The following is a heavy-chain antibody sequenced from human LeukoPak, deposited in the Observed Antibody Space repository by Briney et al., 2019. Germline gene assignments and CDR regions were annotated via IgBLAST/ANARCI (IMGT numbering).Heavy chain of an antibody. Sequence: GGSLRLSCAASGFTFSSYWMSWVRQAPGKGLERVAVISYDGSNKYYADSVKGRFTISRDNSKNTLYLQMNSLRAEDTAVYYCAKARYYDFWSGYLDYWGQGTLVTVSS. D-gene: IGHD3-3*01. CDR1: GFTFSSYW. CDR2: ISYDGSNK. J-gene: IGHJ4*02. CDR3: AKARYYDFWSGYLDY. V-gene: IGHV3-30*18.